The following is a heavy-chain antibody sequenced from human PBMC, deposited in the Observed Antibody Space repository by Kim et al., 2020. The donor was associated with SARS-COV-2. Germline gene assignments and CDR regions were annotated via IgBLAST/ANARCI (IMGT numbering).Heavy chain of an antibody. CDR1: GFTFSSYS. D-gene: IGHD6-13*01. CDR3: ARDSRDSSSWPACWYFDL. V-gene: IGHV3-48*02. CDR2: ISSSSSTI. Sequence: GGSLRLSCAASGFTFSSYSMNWVRQAPGKGLEWVSYISSSSSTIYYADSVKGRFTISRDNAKNSLYLQMNSLRDEDTAVYYCARDSRDSSSWPACWYFDLWGRGTLVTVSS. J-gene: IGHJ2*01.